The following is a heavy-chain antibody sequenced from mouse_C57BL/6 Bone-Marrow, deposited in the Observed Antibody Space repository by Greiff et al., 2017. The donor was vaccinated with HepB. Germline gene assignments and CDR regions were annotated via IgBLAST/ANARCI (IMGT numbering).Heavy chain of an antibody. J-gene: IGHJ2*01. CDR2: IYPGGGYT. CDR3: SRCGSSGYLYYFDY. Sequence: VQLKQSGAELVRPGTSVKMSCKASGYTFTNYWIGWAKQRPGHGLEWIGDIYPGGGYTNYNEKFKGKATLTADKSSSTADMQLSSLTSEDSAIYYCSRCGSSGYLYYFDYWGQGTTLTVSS. V-gene: IGHV1-63*01. CDR1: GYTFTNYW. D-gene: IGHD3-2*02.